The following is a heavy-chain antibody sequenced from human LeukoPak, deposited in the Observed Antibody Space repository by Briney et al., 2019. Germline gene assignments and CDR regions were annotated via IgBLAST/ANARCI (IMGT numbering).Heavy chain of an antibody. CDR3: ARDARDYGDYDY. V-gene: IGHV3-48*01. CDR1: AFTFSSHP. CDR2: INSRSGII. Sequence: GGSLRLSCAASAFTFSSHPMGWVRQAPGKGLEWVSYINSRSGIIRYADSVKGRFTISRDNAKKSLDLQMNSLRAEDTAVYYCARDARDYGDYDYWGQGTLVTVSS. J-gene: IGHJ4*02. D-gene: IGHD4-17*01.